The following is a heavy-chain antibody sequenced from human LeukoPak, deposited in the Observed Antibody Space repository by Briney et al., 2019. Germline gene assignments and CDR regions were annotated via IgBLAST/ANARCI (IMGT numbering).Heavy chain of an antibody. J-gene: IGHJ3*01. CDR1: GFAFSAYG. V-gene: IGHV3-23*01. CDR2: ISGSGGSI. Sequence: GSLRLSCAASGFAFSAYGMNWVRQAPGKGLEWVSVISGSGGSIYYADSEKGRFTISKDKAKNTMDLQMNSLRAEDAAVYYCAREVYSYPWYPHRGGFDFWGQGTVVTVSS. D-gene: IGHD1-26*01. CDR3: AREVYSYPWYPHRGGFDF.